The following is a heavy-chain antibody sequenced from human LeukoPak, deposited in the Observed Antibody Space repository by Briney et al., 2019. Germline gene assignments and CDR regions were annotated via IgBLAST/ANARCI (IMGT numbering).Heavy chain of an antibody. J-gene: IGHJ4*02. V-gene: IGHV3-7*01. Sequence: GGSLRLSCEASGFTFSSYWMSWVRQAPGKGLEWVANIKQDGSETYYVDSVKGRFTISRDYAKNSVYLQMNSLRAEDTAIYFCARDRWGIADYWGQGTLVTVSA. D-gene: IGHD6-13*01. CDR3: ARDRWGIADY. CDR2: IKQDGSET. CDR1: GFTFSSYW.